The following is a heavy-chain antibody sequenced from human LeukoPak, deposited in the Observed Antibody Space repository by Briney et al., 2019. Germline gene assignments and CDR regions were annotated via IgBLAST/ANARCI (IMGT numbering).Heavy chain of an antibody. CDR3: ARPAATEDAFDI. Sequence: SETLSLTCAVSGYSISSGYYWGWIRQPPGKGLEWIGSIYHSGSTYYNPSLKSRVTISVDTSKSQFSLKLSSVTAADTAVYYCARPAATEDAFDIWGQGTMVTVSS. D-gene: IGHD2-2*01. V-gene: IGHV4-38-2*01. CDR1: GYSISSGYY. J-gene: IGHJ3*02. CDR2: IYHSGST.